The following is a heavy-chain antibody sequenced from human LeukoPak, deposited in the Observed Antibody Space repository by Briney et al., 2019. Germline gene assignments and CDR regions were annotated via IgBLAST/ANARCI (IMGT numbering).Heavy chain of an antibody. CDR3: ARLISAYYADY. V-gene: IGHV4-31*03. J-gene: IGHJ4*02. CDR1: GGSISSGDYF. CDR2: IYDGGST. D-gene: IGHD1-26*01. Sequence: SQTLSLTCTVSGGSISSGDYFWSWIRQHPGKGLEWIGYIYDGGSTYYNPSLKSRVAISVDRSKNQFSLKLSSVTAADTAVYYCARLISAYYADYWGQGALVTVSS.